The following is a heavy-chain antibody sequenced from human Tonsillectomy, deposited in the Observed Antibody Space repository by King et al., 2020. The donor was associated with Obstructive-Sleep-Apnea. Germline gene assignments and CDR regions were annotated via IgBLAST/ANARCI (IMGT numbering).Heavy chain of an antibody. Sequence: QLQESGPGLVKPSGTLSLTCAVSGGSISGTNWWTWVRRPPGKGLRWIGEIHHSGSTNSNPSLKGRVTISVDKSKNQFSLKLSSVTAADTAVYYCARVTWRPYYYGMDVWGPGTTVTVSS. CDR3: ARVTWRPYYYGMDV. CDR2: IHHSGST. V-gene: IGHV4-4*02. CDR1: GGSISGTNW. J-gene: IGHJ6*02. D-gene: IGHD5-24*01.